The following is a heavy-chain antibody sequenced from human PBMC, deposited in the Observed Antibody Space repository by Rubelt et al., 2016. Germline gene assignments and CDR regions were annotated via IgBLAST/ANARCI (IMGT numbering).Heavy chain of an antibody. CDR3: ARRQQLGPFDY. J-gene: IGHJ4*02. D-gene: IGHD6-13*01. V-gene: IGHV1-69*12. CDR1: GGTFSSYA. CDR2: IIPIFGTA. Sequence: QVQLVQSGAEVKKPGSSVKVSCKASGGTFSSYAISWVRQAPGQGLEWMGGIIPIFGTATYAQKFQGRVTIIADESTSTSYMELSSLSSEDPAVYYCARRQQLGPFDYWGQGTLVTVSS.